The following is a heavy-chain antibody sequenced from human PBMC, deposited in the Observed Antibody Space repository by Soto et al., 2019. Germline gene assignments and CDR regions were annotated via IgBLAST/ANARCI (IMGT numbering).Heavy chain of an antibody. Sequence: WGSLRLSCEASGFTFNTYSIHFFRHPPFKGLEWLAAIWYDGTQKYYADSVKGRFIISRDNSKKTLYLEMNSLRAEDTAVYYCARAGGTTVTGLWHFDSWGQGTLVTVSS. D-gene: IGHD4-17*01. CDR2: IWYDGTQK. CDR1: GFTFNTYS. J-gene: IGHJ4*02. V-gene: IGHV3-33*01. CDR3: ARAGGTTVTGLWHFDS.